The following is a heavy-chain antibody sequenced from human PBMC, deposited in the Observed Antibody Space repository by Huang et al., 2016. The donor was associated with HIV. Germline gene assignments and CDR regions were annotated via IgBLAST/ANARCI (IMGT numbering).Heavy chain of an antibody. CDR1: GYTVSELS. J-gene: IGHJ3*02. CDR2: CDPEEGET. D-gene: IGHD2-15*01. Sequence: QVQLVESGAELKKPGASVRVSCKVSGYTVSELSLHWVRQAPENGLEWMGGCDPEEGETIYAKRLQGRVTMTEDTATDTAYMELGSLRPEDTAVYYCATSTPDVGAGVLRSAFDIWGQGTMVTVSS. V-gene: IGHV1-24*01. CDR3: ATSTPDVGAGVLRSAFDI.